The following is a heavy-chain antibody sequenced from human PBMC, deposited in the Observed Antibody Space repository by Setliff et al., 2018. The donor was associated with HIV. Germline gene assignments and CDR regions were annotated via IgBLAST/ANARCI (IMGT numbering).Heavy chain of an antibody. Sequence: ASVKVSCKTSGYTFTDYYIHWMRQAPGHGLEWMGWINPNSGVTNYAQKFQGRVTMTRDTSIATVYMEVNRLTSDDTAMYYCARESVISDAKIDFWGRGTLVTVSS. CDR1: GYTFTDYY. J-gene: IGHJ2*01. CDR3: ARESVISDAKIDF. V-gene: IGHV1-2*02. CDR2: INPNSGVT. D-gene: IGHD3-22*01.